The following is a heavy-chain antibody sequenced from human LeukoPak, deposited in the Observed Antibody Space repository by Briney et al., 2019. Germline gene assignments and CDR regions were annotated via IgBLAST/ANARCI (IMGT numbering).Heavy chain of an antibody. D-gene: IGHD6-19*01. J-gene: IGHJ4*02. CDR1: GDSISSYY. V-gene: IGHV4-4*07. CDR2: ISTSGST. CDR3: ARDGGYSSHDY. Sequence: SETLSLTCTVSGDSISSYYWSWIRQPAGRGLEWIGRISTSGSTNYNPSLKSRDTMPVDTSKSQFSLKLSSVTAADTAVYYCARDGGYSSHDYWGQGTLVTVSS.